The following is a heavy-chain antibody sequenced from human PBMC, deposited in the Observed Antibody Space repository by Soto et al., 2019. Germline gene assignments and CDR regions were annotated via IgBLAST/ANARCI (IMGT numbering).Heavy chain of an antibody. V-gene: IGHV1-8*01. J-gene: IGHJ4*02. Sequence: QVQLVQSGAEVKKPGASVKVSCKASGYTFTSYDINWVRQAAGQGLEWMGWIKLNSGDTDSAQKFQGRLTMTRDNSISTAYMELSSLTSEDTDVSYCAIGRGWRDYCGQGTMVTVSS. D-gene: IGHD6-19*01. CDR2: IKLNSGDT. CDR1: GYTFTSYD. CDR3: AIGRGWRDY.